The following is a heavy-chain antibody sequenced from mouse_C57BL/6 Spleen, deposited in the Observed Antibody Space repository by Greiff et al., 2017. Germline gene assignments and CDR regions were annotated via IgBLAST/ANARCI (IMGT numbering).Heavy chain of an antibody. J-gene: IGHJ2*01. CDR3: ARSRGNYYFDY. Sequence: VQLQQPGAELVMPGASVKLSCKASGYTFTSYWMHWVKQRPGQGLEWIGEIDPSDSYTNYNQKFKGKSTLTLDKSSSTAYMQLSSLTSEDSAVYYCARSRGNYYFDYWGQGTTLTVSS. CDR2: IDPSDSYT. V-gene: IGHV1-69*01. CDR1: GYTFTSYW. D-gene: IGHD2-1*01.